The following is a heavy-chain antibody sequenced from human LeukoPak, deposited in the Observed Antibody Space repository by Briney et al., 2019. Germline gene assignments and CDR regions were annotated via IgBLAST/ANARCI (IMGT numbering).Heavy chain of an antibody. J-gene: IGHJ4*02. CDR3: ARDHASYCSSTSCYSGGDY. CDR1: GGSFSGYY. V-gene: IGHV4-34*01. Sequence: SETLSLTCAVCGGSFSGYYWSWIRQPPGKGLEWIGEINHSGSTNYNPSLKSRVTISVDASKNQFSLKLSSVTAADTAVYYCARDHASYCSSTSCYSGGDYWGQGTLVTVSS. CDR2: INHSGST. D-gene: IGHD2-2*01.